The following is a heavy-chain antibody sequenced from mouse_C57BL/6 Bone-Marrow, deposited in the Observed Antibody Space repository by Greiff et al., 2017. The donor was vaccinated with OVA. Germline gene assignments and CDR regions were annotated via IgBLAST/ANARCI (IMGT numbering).Heavy chain of an antibody. CDR1: GYTFTDYY. CDR2: INPYNGGT. V-gene: IGHV1-19*01. D-gene: IGHD1-1*01. Sequence: VQLQQSGPVLVKPGASVKMSCKASGYTFTDYYMNWVKQSHGKSLEWIGVINPYNGGTSYNQKFKGKATLTVDKSSSTAYMELNSLTSEDSAVYYCARGPITTVVPYYWGQGTTLTVSS. CDR3: ARGPITTVVPYY. J-gene: IGHJ2*01.